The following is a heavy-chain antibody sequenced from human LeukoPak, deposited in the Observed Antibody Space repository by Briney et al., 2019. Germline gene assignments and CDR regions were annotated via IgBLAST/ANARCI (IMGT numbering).Heavy chain of an antibody. CDR3: ARVQGHPPNGLDI. CDR1: GFTFSSYW. CDR2: INSDGSST. Sequence: GGSLRLSCAASGFTFSSYWMHWVRQAPGKGLVWVSRINSDGSSTSYGDAVKGRFTISRDNAKNTAYLQMNSLRAEDTAVYYCARVQGHPPNGLDIWGQGTMVTVSS. J-gene: IGHJ3*02. V-gene: IGHV3-74*01. D-gene: IGHD2-8*01.